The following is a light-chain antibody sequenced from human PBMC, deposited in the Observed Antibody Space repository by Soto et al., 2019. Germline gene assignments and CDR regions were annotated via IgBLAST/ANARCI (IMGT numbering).Light chain of an antibody. CDR3: ASYAGGNQV. V-gene: IGLV2-8*01. CDR2: EVT. J-gene: IGLJ1*01. CDR1: SSDIGASNY. Sequence: QSVLTQPASVSGSPGQSITISCTGTSSDIGASNYKFVSWYQQPPGKAPKLIIFEVTKRPSGVPDRFSGSKSGNTASLTVSGLLAEDEADYYCASYAGGNQVFGTGTKVTVL.